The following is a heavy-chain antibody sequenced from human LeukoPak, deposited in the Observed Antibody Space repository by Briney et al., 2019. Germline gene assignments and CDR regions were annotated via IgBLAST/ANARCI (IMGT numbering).Heavy chain of an antibody. CDR3: ARDYGDYLYWFDP. Sequence: ASVKVSCKASGYTFTGYYMHWVRQAPGQGLEWMGRINPNSGGTNYAQKFQGRVTMTRDTSISTAYMELSRLRSDDTAVYYCARDYGDYLYWFDPWGQGTLVTVSS. D-gene: IGHD4-17*01. V-gene: IGHV1-2*06. CDR2: INPNSGGT. CDR1: GYTFTGYY. J-gene: IGHJ5*02.